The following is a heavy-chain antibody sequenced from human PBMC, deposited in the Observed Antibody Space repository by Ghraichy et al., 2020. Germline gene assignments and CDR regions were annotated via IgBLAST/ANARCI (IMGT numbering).Heavy chain of an antibody. CDR2: IYYSWST. J-gene: IGHJ4*02. D-gene: IGHD6-19*01. Sequence: SETLSLTCTVSGGSISSCYWCWIRQRPPQGLELIWYIYYSWSTNYNPSLKSHVTISVDTSKNQFSLTLSSVTAADTAVYYCARGDGQWLPRGFDYWGQGTLVTVSA. CDR1: GGSISSCY. CDR3: ARGDGQWLPRGFDY. V-gene: IGHV4-59*13.